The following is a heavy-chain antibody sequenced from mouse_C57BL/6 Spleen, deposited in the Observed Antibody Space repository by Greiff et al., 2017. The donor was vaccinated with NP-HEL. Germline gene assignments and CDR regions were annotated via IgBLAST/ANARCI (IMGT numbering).Heavy chain of an antibody. Sequence: VQLQQSGAELVRPGASVKLSCTASGFNIKDDYMHWVKQRPEQGLEWIGWIDPENGDTEYASKFQGKATITADTSSNTAYLQLSSLTSEDTAVYYCTTRLSWFAYWGQGTLVTVSA. V-gene: IGHV14-4*01. D-gene: IGHD1-1*02. CDR1: GFNIKDDY. CDR3: TTRLSWFAY. CDR2: IDPENGDT. J-gene: IGHJ3*01.